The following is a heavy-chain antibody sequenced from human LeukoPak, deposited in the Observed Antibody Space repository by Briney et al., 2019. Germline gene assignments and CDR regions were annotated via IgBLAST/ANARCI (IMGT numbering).Heavy chain of an antibody. J-gene: IGHJ4*02. D-gene: IGHD3-22*01. V-gene: IGHV4-59*08. CDR3: ARHENYDTSGYYTFDY. CDR2: IYYSGNT. Sequence: SETLSLTCTVSGGSIGGYYWSWIRQPPGKGLEWIGYIYYSGNTNYNPSLKSRVTISVDTSKNQFSLKLSSVTAADTAVYYCARHENYDTSGYYTFDYWGQGTLVTVSS. CDR1: GGSIGGYY.